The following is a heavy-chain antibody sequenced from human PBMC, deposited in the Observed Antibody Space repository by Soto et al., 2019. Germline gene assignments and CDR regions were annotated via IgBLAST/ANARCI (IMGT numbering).Heavy chain of an antibody. D-gene: IGHD6-19*01. CDR3: ARDLAVAGTGDYYYGMDV. J-gene: IGHJ6*02. CDR2: INSDGSST. CDR1: GFTFSSYW. Sequence: GGSLRLSCAASGFTFSSYWMHWVRQAPGKGLVWVSRINSDGSSTSYADSVKGRFTISRDNVKNTLYLQMNSLRAEDTAVYYCARDLAVAGTGDYYYGMDVWGQGTTVTVSS. V-gene: IGHV3-74*01.